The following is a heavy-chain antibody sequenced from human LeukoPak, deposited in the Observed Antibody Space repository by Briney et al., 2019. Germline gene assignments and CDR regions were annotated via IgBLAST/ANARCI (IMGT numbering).Heavy chain of an antibody. V-gene: IGHV3-11*01. CDR2: ISSSGSTI. Sequence: TGGSLRLSCAASGFTFSDYYMSWIRQAPGKGLEWVSYISSSGSTIYYADSVKGRFTISRDNAKNSLYLQMNSLRAEDTAVYYCASASKAGSGYFDYWGQGTLVTVSS. CDR1: GFTFSDYY. CDR3: ASASKAGSGYFDY. J-gene: IGHJ4*02. D-gene: IGHD2-15*01.